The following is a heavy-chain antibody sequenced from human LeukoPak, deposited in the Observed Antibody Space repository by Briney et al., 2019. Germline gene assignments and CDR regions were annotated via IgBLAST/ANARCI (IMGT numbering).Heavy chain of an antibody. CDR1: GYTFTSYG. CDR3: ARVYKWLQYNAFDI. V-gene: IGHV1-18*01. CDR2: ISAYNGNT. J-gene: IGHJ3*02. Sequence: ASVKVSCKASGYTFTSYGISWVRQAPGQGLEWMGWISAYNGNTNYAQKLQGRVTMTTDTSTSTAYMELRSLRSDDTAVYYCARVYKWLQYNAFDIWGQGTMVTVSS. D-gene: IGHD5-24*01.